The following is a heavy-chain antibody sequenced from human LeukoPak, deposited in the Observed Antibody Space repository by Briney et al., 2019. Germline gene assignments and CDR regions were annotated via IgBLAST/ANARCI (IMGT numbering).Heavy chain of an antibody. CDR3: ARVKPAATRAEQYYFDY. V-gene: IGHV4-61*02. Sequence: SQTLSLTCTVSGGSISSGSYYWSWIRQPAGKGLEWIGRIYTSGSTNYNPSLKSRVTISVDTSKNQFSLKLSSVTAADTAVYYCARVKPAATRAEQYYFDYWGQGTLVTVSS. J-gene: IGHJ4*02. CDR1: GGSISSGSYY. D-gene: IGHD2-2*01. CDR2: IYTSGST.